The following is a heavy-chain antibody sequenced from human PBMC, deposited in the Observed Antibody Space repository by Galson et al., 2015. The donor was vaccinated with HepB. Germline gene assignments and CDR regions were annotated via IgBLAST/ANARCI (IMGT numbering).Heavy chain of an antibody. D-gene: IGHD3-10*01. V-gene: IGHV3-33*08. J-gene: IGHJ6*02. Sequence: SLRLSCAASGFTFSSYGMHWVRQAPGKGLEWVAVIWYDGSNKYYADSVKGRFTISRDNSKNTLYLQMNSLRAEDTAVYYCARAFMVRGAQYYYYYYGMDVWGQGTTVTVSS. CDR1: GFTFSSYG. CDR3: ARAFMVRGAQYYYYYYGMDV. CDR2: IWYDGSNK.